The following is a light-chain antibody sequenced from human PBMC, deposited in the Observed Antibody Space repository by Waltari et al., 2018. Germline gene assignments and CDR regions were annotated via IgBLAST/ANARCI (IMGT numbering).Light chain of an antibody. J-gene: IGKJ1*01. Sequence: DIQMTQSPSSLSASVGDRVTITCRASQSISSYLNWYQEKPGKAPKLLIYAASNLQSGVPSRFSGSGSGTDFTLTISSLQPEDFATYYCQQSYSTFWTFGQGTNVEIK. CDR1: QSISSY. CDR2: AAS. V-gene: IGKV1-39*01. CDR3: QQSYSTFWT.